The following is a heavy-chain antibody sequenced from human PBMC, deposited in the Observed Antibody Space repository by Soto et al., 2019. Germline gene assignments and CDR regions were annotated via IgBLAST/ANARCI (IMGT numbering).Heavy chain of an antibody. D-gene: IGHD3-22*01. V-gene: IGHV3-23*01. CDR1: GFIFRIYA. CDR3: AKDPSITMIVVVIPTPPFDY. Sequence: PGGSLRLCCAASGFIFRIYAMSWVRQAPGEGLEWVSAISGSGGSTYYAYSVKGRFTISRDNYKSTLYLQMNSLRAEDTAVYYCAKDPSITMIVVVIPTPPFDYWGQGTLVTVSS. CDR2: ISGSGGST. J-gene: IGHJ4*02.